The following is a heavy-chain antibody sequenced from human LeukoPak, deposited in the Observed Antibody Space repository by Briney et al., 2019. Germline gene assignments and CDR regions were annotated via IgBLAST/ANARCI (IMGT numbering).Heavy chain of an antibody. CDR2: INTRSSSS. CDR1: GFIFSIYN. V-gene: IGHV3-21*04. Sequence: GGSLRLSCAASGFIFSIYNMNWVRQAPGKGLEWVSSINTRSSSSYYADSVKGRFTISRDNSKNTLYLQMNSLRAEDTAVYYCAREGYYFGPQETSDAFDIWGQGTMVTVSS. J-gene: IGHJ3*02. D-gene: IGHD3-10*01. CDR3: AREGYYFGPQETSDAFDI.